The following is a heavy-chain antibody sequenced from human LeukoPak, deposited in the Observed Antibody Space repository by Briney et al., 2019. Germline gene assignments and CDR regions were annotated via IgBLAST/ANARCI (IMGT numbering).Heavy chain of an antibody. CDR3: ARESSMVRGTTGWFDP. V-gene: IGHV4-59*01. D-gene: IGHD3-10*01. J-gene: IGHJ5*02. CDR1: GGSISSYY. CDR2: IYYSGST. Sequence: PSETLSLTCTVSGGSISSYYWSWIRQPPGKGLEWIGYIYYSGSTNYNPSLKSRVTISVDTSKNQFSLKLSSVTAADTAVYYCARESSMVRGTTGWFDPWGQGTLVTVSS.